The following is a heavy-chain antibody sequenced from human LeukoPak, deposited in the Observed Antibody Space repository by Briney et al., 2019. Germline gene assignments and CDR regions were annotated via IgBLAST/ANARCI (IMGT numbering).Heavy chain of an antibody. CDR2: INSRSSDT. CDR3: ARLGFVVPAVIFDY. D-gene: IGHD2-2*02. Sequence: GGSLRLSCAASGFIFSDYYMSWIRQAPGKGLELVSYINSRSSDTNYADSVKGRFTISRDNSRNSLYLQMNNLRAEDTAMYYCARLGFVVPAVIFDYWGQGTLVTVSS. J-gene: IGHJ4*02. CDR1: GFIFSDYY. V-gene: IGHV3-11*03.